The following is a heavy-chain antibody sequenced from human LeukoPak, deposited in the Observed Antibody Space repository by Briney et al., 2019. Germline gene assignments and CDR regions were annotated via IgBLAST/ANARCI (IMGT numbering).Heavy chain of an antibody. Sequence: GGSLRLSCVASGFTFSSHAMTWVRQAPGKGLEWVSATSGSGSTTYYTDPVKGRFTISRDNSKNTLYLQMNSLRAEETAVYYCARDRYSSGWYFFDHWGQGTPVTVSS. D-gene: IGHD6-13*01. CDR1: GFTFSSHA. V-gene: IGHV3-23*01. J-gene: IGHJ4*02. CDR3: ARDRYSSGWYFFDH. CDR2: TSGSGSTT.